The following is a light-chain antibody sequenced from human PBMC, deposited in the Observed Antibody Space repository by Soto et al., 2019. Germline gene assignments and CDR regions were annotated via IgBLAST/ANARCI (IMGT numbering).Light chain of an antibody. V-gene: IGKV1-5*01. J-gene: IGKJ2*01. CDR3: QQYYSFLYT. Sequence: DVQMTQSPSTLSASVGDRVTITCRASQNIDNWLAWYQQKLGKAPKLLIYAASTLQSGVPSRFSGSGSGTDFTLTISCLQSEDFATYYCQQYYSFLYTFGQGTKLEIK. CDR2: AAS. CDR1: QNIDNW.